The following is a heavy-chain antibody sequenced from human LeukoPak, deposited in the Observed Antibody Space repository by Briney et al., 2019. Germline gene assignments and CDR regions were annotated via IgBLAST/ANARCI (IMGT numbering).Heavy chain of an antibody. V-gene: IGHV4-38-2*01. Sequence: SETLSLTCAVSGYSISSGYYWGWIRRPPGKGLEWIGSIYHSGSTYYNPSLKSRVTISVDTSKNQFSLKLSSVTAADTAVYYCARVYYDILTGYYNWFDPWGQGTLVTVSS. J-gene: IGHJ5*02. D-gene: IGHD3-9*01. CDR1: GYSISSGYY. CDR2: IYHSGST. CDR3: ARVYYDILTGYYNWFDP.